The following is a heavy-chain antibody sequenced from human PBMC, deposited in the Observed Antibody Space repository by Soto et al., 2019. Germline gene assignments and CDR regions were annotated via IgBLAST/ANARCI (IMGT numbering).Heavy chain of an antibody. CDR1: GGSFTTYY. Sequence: QVQLQESGPGLVKPSETLSLTCTVSGGSFTTYYWNWIRQPAGKRLEWIGRLYTSGNTKYNPSLKSRLTMSRDTSKRQFSLKLSSVTAADTAIYYCARETVLGTDNWFDPWGQGILVTVSS. V-gene: IGHV4-4*07. CDR2: LYTSGNT. D-gene: IGHD6-19*01. CDR3: ARETVLGTDNWFDP. J-gene: IGHJ5*02.